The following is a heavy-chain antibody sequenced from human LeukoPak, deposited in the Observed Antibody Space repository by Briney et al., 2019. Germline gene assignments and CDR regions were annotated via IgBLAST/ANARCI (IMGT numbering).Heavy chain of an antibody. D-gene: IGHD2-15*01. CDR2: IYPGDSDT. CDR1: GYSFTSYW. V-gene: IGHV5-51*01. Sequence: GESLKISCKGSGYSFTSYWIGWVRQMPGKGLEWMGIIYPGDSDTRYSPSFQGQVTISADKSISTAYLQWSSLKASDTAIYFCARQTGCSGGDCYSNFDFWGQGTLVTVSS. J-gene: IGHJ4*02. CDR3: ARQTGCSGGDCYSNFDF.